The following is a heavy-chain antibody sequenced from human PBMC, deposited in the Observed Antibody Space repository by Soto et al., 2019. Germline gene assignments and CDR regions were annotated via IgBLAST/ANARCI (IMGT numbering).Heavy chain of an antibody. CDR1: GGSISSYY. CDR3: ARDDRYYYDSSGYRPRAAFDI. Sequence: ASETLSLTCTVSGGSISSYYWSWIRQPAGKGLEWIGRIYTSGSTNYNPSLKSRVTMSVDTSKNQFSLKLSSVTAADTAVYYCARDDRYYYDSSGYRPRAAFDIWGQGTMVTVSS. D-gene: IGHD3-22*01. J-gene: IGHJ3*02. V-gene: IGHV4-4*07. CDR2: IYTSGST.